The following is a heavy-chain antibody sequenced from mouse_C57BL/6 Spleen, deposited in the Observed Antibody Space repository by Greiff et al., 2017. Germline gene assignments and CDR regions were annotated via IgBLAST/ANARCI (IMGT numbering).Heavy chain of an antibody. CDR3: TTYYGSSPWFAY. V-gene: IGHV14-4*01. CDR2: IDPENGDT. D-gene: IGHD1-1*01. Sequence: VQLQQSGAELVRPGASVTLSCTASGFNIKDAYMHWVKQRPEQGLEWIGWIDPENGDTEYASKFQGKATITADTSSNTAYLQLSSLTSEDTAVYYCTTYYGSSPWFAYWGQGTLVTVSA. J-gene: IGHJ3*01. CDR1: GFNIKDAY.